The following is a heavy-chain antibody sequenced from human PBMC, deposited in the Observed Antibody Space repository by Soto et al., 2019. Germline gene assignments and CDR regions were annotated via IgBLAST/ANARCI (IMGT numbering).Heavy chain of an antibody. J-gene: IGHJ4*02. V-gene: IGHV3-53*04. CDR3: ARGGGPSMTSVTNPFDY. CDR2: LYSDGST. D-gene: IGHD4-17*01. Sequence: PGGSLRLSCAASGFTFSNYSMTWVRQAPGKGLEWVSVLYSDGSTYYVDSVKGRFTISRHNSKNTLYLQMDSLRTEDTAVYYCARGGGPSMTSVTNPFDYWGQGTLVTSPQ. CDR1: GFTFSNYS.